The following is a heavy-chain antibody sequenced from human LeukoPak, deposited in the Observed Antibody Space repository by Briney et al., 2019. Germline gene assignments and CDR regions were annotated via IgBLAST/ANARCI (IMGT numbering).Heavy chain of an antibody. V-gene: IGHV3-23*01. CDR2: ITGSGGST. D-gene: IGHD3-16*01. Sequence: GGPMRLFCVAYRFIFSHCVMICLRQAPGKGLEWVSEITGSGGSTYYADSEKGRFTISRDNSKNTLYLQMNSLRAEDTAVYYSAKVCLLNVYSPASWGQGSLVTASS. J-gene: IGHJ5*02. CDR1: RFIFSHCV. CDR3: AKVCLLNVYSPAS.